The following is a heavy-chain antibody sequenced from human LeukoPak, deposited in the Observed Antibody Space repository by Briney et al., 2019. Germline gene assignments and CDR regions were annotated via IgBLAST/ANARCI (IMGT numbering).Heavy chain of an antibody. CDR1: GFTFSSYE. CDR3: TELGITMIGGV. CDR2: ISSSGSTI. J-gene: IGHJ6*04. V-gene: IGHV3-48*03. D-gene: IGHD3-10*02. Sequence: GGSLRLSCAASGFTFSSYEMNWVRQAPGKGLEWVSYISSSGSTIYYADSVKGRFAISRDNAKNSLYLQMNSLRAEDTAVYYCTELGITMIGGVWGKGTTVTISS.